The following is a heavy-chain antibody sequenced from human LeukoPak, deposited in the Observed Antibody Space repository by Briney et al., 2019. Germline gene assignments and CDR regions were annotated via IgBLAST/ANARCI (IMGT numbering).Heavy chain of an antibody. J-gene: IGHJ4*02. V-gene: IGHV3-23*01. CDR3: AKGSEAARPYCFDY. Sequence: GGSLRLSCAASGFTFSSYAMSWVRQAPGKGLEWVSAITGSGGDTYHADSVKGRFTISRDNSKNTLYLQMDSLRAEDTAVYFCAKGSEAARPYCFDYWGQGTLVTVSS. CDR2: ITGSGGDT. CDR1: GFTFSSYA. D-gene: IGHD6-6*01.